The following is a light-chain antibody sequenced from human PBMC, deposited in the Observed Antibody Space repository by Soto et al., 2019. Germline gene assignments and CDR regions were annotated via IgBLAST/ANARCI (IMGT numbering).Light chain of an antibody. V-gene: IGKV1-8*01. CDR3: QQYYSFPT. Sequence: IQMTQSPSSVSASVGDRVTITCRASQGISSYLAWYQQKPGKAPELLIYAASTLQSGVPSRFSGSGSGTDFTLTISCLQSEDFATYYCQQYYSFPTFGQGTRLEIK. J-gene: IGKJ5*01. CDR2: AAS. CDR1: QGISSY.